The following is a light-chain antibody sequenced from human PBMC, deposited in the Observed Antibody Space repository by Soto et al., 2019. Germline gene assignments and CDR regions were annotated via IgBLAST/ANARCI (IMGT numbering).Light chain of an antibody. Sequence: QSVLTQPPSVSGAPGQRVSISCTGSTSNIGAPYDVHWYQHLPGAAPKLLIYGDNNRPSGVPDRFSGSKSGTSASLAITSLQAEDEADYYCCSYAGSSTYVFGTGTKVTVL. CDR2: GDN. J-gene: IGLJ1*01. CDR1: TSNIGAPYD. V-gene: IGLV1-40*01. CDR3: CSYAGSSTYV.